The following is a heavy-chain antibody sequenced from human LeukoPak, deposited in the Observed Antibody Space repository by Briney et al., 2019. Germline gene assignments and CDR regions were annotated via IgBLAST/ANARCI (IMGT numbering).Heavy chain of an antibody. CDR2: IIPIFGTA. D-gene: IGHD2-2*01. V-gene: IGHV1-69*13. J-gene: IGHJ4*02. Sequence: GASVNVSCKASGGTFSSYAISWVRQAPGQGLEWMGGIIPIFGTANYAQKFQGRVTITADESTSTAYMELSSLRSEDTAVYYCAREMGCSSTSCPAGGFDYWGQGTLVTVSS. CDR3: AREMGCSSTSCPAGGFDY. CDR1: GGTFSSYA.